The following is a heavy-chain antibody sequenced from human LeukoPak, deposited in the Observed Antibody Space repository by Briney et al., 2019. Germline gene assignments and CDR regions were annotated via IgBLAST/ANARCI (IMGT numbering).Heavy chain of an antibody. Sequence: ASVKVSCKVSGYTLTELSMHWVRQAPGKGLEWMGGFDPEDGETIYAQKFQGRVTMTEDTSTDTAYMELSSLRSEDTAVYYCATVGEFLTGLNRGIKLGSNWFDPWGQGTLVTVSS. V-gene: IGHV1-24*01. CDR3: ATVGEFLTGLNRGIKLGSNWFDP. J-gene: IGHJ5*02. CDR1: GYTLTELS. CDR2: FDPEDGET. D-gene: IGHD3-16*01.